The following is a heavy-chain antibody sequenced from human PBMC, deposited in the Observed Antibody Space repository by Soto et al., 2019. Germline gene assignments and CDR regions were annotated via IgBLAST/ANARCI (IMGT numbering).Heavy chain of an antibody. CDR2: IKNKAKRYAT. D-gene: IGHD3-10*01. CDR3: TRHYYGIPFDY. Sequence: EVQLVESGGGLVQPGGSLKLSCAASGFTFSGSALHWVRQGSGKGLEWIGRIKNKAKRYATAYAASVIGRFTFSRDDSRNTAYLQMNSLRTEDTAVYYCTRHYYGIPFDYWGQGALVTVSS. CDR1: GFTFSGSA. V-gene: IGHV3-73*02. J-gene: IGHJ4*02.